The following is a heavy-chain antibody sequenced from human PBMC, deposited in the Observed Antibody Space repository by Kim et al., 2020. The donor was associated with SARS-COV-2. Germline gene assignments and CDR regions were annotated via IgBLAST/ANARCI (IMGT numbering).Heavy chain of an antibody. CDR3: ARTSLLWFGELLYFDY. J-gene: IGHJ4*02. D-gene: IGHD3-10*01. CDR1: GGTFSSYA. Sequence: SVKVSCKASGGTFSSYAISWVRQAPGQGLEWMGGIIPIFGTANYAQKFQGRVTITADESTITAYMELSSLRSEDTAVYYCARTSLLWFGELLYFDYWGQGTLVTVSS. V-gene: IGHV1-69*13. CDR2: IIPIFGTA.